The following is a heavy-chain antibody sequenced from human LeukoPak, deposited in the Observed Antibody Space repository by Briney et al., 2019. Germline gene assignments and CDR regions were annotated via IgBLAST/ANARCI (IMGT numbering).Heavy chain of an antibody. D-gene: IGHD6-13*01. CDR3: ARGKQQLAGPYGMDV. CDR1: GGSISSGGYS. Sequence: SETLSLTCAVSGGSISSGGYSWSWIRQPPGKGLEWIGYIYHSGSTYYNPSLKSRVTISVDTSKNQFSLKLSSVTAADTAVYYCARGKQQLAGPYGMDVWGQGTTVTVSS. CDR2: IYHSGST. V-gene: IGHV4-30-2*01. J-gene: IGHJ6*02.